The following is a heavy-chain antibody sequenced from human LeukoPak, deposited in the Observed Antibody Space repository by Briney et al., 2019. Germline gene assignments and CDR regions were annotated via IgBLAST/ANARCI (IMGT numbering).Heavy chain of an antibody. CDR3: ARAPYYDFWSGYWY. D-gene: IGHD3-3*01. Sequence: SETLPLTCAVNGGSFSGYSWSWFRKPPGKGLEWIGEINHSGSTNYNPSLKSRVTISVDTSKNQFSLKLSSVTAADTAVYYCARAPYYDFWSGYWYWGQGTLVTVSS. V-gene: IGHV4-34*01. J-gene: IGHJ4*02. CDR2: INHSGST. CDR1: GGSFSGYS.